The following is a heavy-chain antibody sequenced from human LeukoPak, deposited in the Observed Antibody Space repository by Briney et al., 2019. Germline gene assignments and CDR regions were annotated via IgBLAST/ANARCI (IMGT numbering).Heavy chain of an antibody. CDR3: ARDRVTMIVVVIFDY. Sequence: PPGRGLEXIGSLYHSGSTYYNPSLKSRVTISVDTSKNQFSLELSSVTAADTAVYYCARDRVTMIVVVIFDYWGQGTLVTVSS. D-gene: IGHD3-22*01. CDR2: LYHSGST. V-gene: IGHV4-38-2*02. J-gene: IGHJ4*02.